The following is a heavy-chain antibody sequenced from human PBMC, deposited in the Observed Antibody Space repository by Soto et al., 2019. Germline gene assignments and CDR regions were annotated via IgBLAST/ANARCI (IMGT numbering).Heavy chain of an antibody. CDR1: GDRVSRNSTG. D-gene: IGHD1-1*01. V-gene: IGHV6-1*01. J-gene: IGHJ6*03. CDR2: TYYRSKWYF. Sequence: TLSLACASSGDRVSRNSTGGNWIWQSTSRGLEWLGRTYYRSKWYFNYAVSVESRITINPDTSKNQFSLQLSSVTPDDTAVYYCARGSWDDVSGHYYMDVWGKGTTVTVSS. CDR3: ARGSWDDVSGHYYMDV.